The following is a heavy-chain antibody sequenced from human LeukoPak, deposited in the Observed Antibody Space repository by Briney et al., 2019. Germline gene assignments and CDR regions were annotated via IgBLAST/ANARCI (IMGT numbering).Heavy chain of an antibody. J-gene: IGHJ4*02. CDR2: INHSGST. D-gene: IGHD3-10*01. CDR1: GGSFSCYY. Sequence: SETLSLTCAVYGGSFSCYYWSWIRQPPGKGLEWIGEINHSGSTNYNPSLKSRVTISVDTSKNQFSLKLSSVTAADTAVYYCARFWNGGVRGVSSPRGADYWGQGTLVTVSS. CDR3: ARFWNGGVRGVSSPRGADY. V-gene: IGHV4-34*01.